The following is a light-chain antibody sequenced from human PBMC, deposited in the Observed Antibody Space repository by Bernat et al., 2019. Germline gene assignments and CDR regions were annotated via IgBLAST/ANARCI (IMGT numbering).Light chain of an antibody. V-gene: IGKV3-20*01. CDR3: QQYANTPPAYT. CDR1: ESSIGSY. J-gene: IGKJ2*01. Sequence: EIVLTQSPGTLSWSPGERATLSCRARESSIGSYVAGYQQKPGEAPRLLSYDTSSRATGIPDRFSGSGSGTDFTLTISRLEPEDFAVYYCQQYANTPPAYTFGHETTLEIK. CDR2: DTS.